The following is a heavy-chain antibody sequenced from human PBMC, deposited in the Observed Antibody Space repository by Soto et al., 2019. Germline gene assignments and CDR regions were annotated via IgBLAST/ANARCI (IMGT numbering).Heavy chain of an antibody. J-gene: IGHJ4*02. CDR3: ARSPGGFTVATYFFDY. CDR2: SDWDDDK. CDR1: GFSLSSKGMR. Sequence: SGPTLVNPTQTLTLTCTFSGFSLSSKGMRVSWIRQPPGKALEWLARSDWDDDKFYSPSLRTRLTISKDTSKNQVVLTMTNVDPKDTATYYCARSPGGFTVATYFFDYWGQGTLVTVAS. D-gene: IGHD4-17*01. V-gene: IGHV2-70*04.